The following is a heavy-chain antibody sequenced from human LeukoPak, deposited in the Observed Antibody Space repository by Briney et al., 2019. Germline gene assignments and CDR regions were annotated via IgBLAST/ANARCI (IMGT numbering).Heavy chain of an antibody. V-gene: IGHV4-61*02. Sequence: SQTLSLTCTVSGGSISSGSYYWSWLRQPAGKGLEWIGRIYTSGSTNYNPSLKSRVTISVDTSKNQFSLKLSSVTAADTAVCYGAGDGNYYDSSSYWGQGTLATVSS. D-gene: IGHD3-22*01. J-gene: IGHJ4*02. CDR1: GGSISSGSYY. CDR3: AGDGNYYDSSSY. CDR2: IYTSGST.